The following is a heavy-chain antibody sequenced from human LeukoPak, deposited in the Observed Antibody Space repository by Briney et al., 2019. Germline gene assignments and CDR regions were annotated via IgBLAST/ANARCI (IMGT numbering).Heavy chain of an antibody. J-gene: IGHJ6*03. CDR3: ARKAADLYYYYYYMDV. Sequence: GGSLRLSCAASGFTFSSYEMNWVRQAPGKGLEWVSYISSSGSTIYYADSVKGRFTISRDNAKNSLYLQMNSLRAEDTAVYYCARKAADLYYYYYYMDVWGKGTTVTISS. V-gene: IGHV3-48*03. CDR2: ISSSGSTI. D-gene: IGHD6-13*01. CDR1: GFTFSSYE.